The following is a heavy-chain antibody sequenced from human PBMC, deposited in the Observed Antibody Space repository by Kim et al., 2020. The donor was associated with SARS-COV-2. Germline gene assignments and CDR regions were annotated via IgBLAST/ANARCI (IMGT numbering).Heavy chain of an antibody. CDR3: ARDSRWPAYYYDSSGYYSFDY. CDR1: GYTFTSYY. V-gene: IGHV1-46*01. D-gene: IGHD3-22*01. Sequence: ASVKVSCKASGYTFTSYYMHWVRQAPGQGLEWMGIINPSGGSTSYAQKFQGRVTMTRDTSTSTVYMEPSSLRSEDTAVYYCARDSRWPAYYYDSSGYYSFDYWGQGTLVTVSS. CDR2: INPSGGST. J-gene: IGHJ4*02.